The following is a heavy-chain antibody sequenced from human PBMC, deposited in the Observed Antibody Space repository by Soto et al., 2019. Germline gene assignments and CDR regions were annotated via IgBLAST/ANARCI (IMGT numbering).Heavy chain of an antibody. V-gene: IGHV1-69*01. J-gene: IGHJ4*02. Sequence: QVQLVQSGAEVKKPGSSVKVSCKASGGTFSSYAISWVRQAPGQGLEWMGGIIPIFGTANYAQKFQGRVTMTADESTSADYMELSSLRSEDTAVYYCATSNGYSYGWGDYFDYWGQGTLVTVSS. CDR2: IIPIFGTA. CDR1: GGTFSSYA. D-gene: IGHD5-18*01. CDR3: ATSNGYSYGWGDYFDY.